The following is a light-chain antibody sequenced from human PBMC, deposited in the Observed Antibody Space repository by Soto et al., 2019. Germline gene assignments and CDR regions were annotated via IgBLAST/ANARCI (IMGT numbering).Light chain of an antibody. CDR3: HHYGTSPT. V-gene: IGKV3D-15*01. CDR1: HSVSSD. CDR2: GAS. Sequence: EIVMTQSPATLSVSPGERATLSCRASHSVSSDLAWYHQKPGQAPRLLIYGASSRATGIPDRFSGSGSGTDFTLTISDVQPEDFAVYFCHHYGTSPTFGQGTRLEIK. J-gene: IGKJ5*01.